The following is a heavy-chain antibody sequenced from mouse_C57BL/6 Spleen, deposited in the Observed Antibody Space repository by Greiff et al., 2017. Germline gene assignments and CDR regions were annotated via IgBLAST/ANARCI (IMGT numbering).Heavy chain of an antibody. V-gene: IGHV14-1*01. J-gene: IGHJ4*01. D-gene: IGHD3-3*01. CDR1: GFNIKDYY. CDR2: IDPEDGDT. Sequence: EVQLQQSGADLVRPGDSVKLTCTASGFNIKDYYMHWVKQRPEQGLEWIGRIDPEDGDTEYAPKFQGKATMTADTSSNTAYLQLSRLTAEDTAVYYCTTGLGEAMDYWGQGTSVTVSS. CDR3: TTGLGEAMDY.